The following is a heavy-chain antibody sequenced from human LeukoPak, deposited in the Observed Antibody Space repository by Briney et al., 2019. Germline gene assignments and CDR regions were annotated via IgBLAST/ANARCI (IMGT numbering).Heavy chain of an antibody. V-gene: IGHV3-30*03. D-gene: IGHD6-13*01. Sequence: GRPLRLSCAASGFTFSSYGMHWVRQAPGKGLEWVAVLSYDGSNKYYAASFKGRFTITRDNSQNTLYLQMNSLRAEDTAVYYCASSWAYFDSWGQGTLVTVSS. CDR3: ASSWAYFDS. J-gene: IGHJ4*02. CDR1: GFTFSSYG. CDR2: LSYDGSNK.